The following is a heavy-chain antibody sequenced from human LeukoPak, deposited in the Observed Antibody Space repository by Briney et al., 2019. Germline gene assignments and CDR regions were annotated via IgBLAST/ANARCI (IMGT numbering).Heavy chain of an antibody. Sequence: SETLSLTCAVYGGSFSLYYWSWIRQPPGKGLEWIGEINHSGGTNYNPSLKSRVTISVDTSKNHFSLNLSSVTAADTAVYYCARVRYSDSSVLTRKRSYYFDYWGQGTLVTVSS. CDR3: ARVRYSDSSVLTRKRSYYFDY. V-gene: IGHV4-34*01. D-gene: IGHD3-22*01. CDR1: GGSFSLYY. J-gene: IGHJ4*02. CDR2: INHSGGT.